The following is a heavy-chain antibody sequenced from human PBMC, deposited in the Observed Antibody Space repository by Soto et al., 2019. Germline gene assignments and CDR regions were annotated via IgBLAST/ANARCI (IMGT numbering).Heavy chain of an antibody. D-gene: IGHD2-15*01. J-gene: IGHJ4*02. CDR1: GYTFTSYD. CDR3: ARRGGYCSDGSCYQLRD. Sequence: QVQLVQSGAEVKKPGASVKVSCKASGYTFTSYDINWVRQATGQGLEWMGWMNPNSGNTGNAQKFKGRVTMTRNTSISTAYMELSSLSSEDTAVYYCARRGGYCSDGSCYQLRDWGQGTLVTVSS. V-gene: IGHV1-8*01. CDR2: MNPNSGNT.